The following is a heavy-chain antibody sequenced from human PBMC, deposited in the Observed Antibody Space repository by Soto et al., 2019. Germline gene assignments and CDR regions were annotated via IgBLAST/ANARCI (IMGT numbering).Heavy chain of an antibody. V-gene: IGHV4-39*01. J-gene: IGHJ3*02. CDR3: ASSVKYDFWSGYWASDAFDI. Sequence: QLQLQESGPGLVKPSETLSLTCTVSGGSISSSSYYWGWIRQPPGKGLEWIGSIYYSGSTYYNPSLKSRVTISVDTPKNQFSLKLSSVTAADTAVYYCASSVKYDFWSGYWASDAFDIWGQGTMVTVSS. CDR2: IYYSGST. D-gene: IGHD3-3*01. CDR1: GGSISSSSYY.